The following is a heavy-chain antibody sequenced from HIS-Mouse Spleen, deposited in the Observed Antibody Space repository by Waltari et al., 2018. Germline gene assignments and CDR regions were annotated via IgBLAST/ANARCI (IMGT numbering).Heavy chain of an antibody. CDR1: GGSISSYY. CDR2: YYSGGT. Sequence: QLQLQESGPGLVKPSETLSLTCTVSGGSISSYYWIWIRPTPGKGLEWIGYYSGGTNYNPSLKSRVTISVDTSKNQFSLKLSSVTAADTAVYYCARASRDLLLPRYFDLWGRGTLVTVSS. J-gene: IGHJ2*01. V-gene: IGHV4-59*01. CDR3: ARASRDLLLPRYFDL.